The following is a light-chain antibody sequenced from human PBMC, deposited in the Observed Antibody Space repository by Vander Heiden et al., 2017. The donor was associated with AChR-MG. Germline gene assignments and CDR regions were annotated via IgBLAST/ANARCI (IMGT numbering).Light chain of an antibody. Sequence: SSELTQDPAVSVALGQPVRITCQGDSLRSYYASWYQQKPGQAPGLVIYGKNNRPSGIPDRFSGSSSGNTASLTITGAQAEDEADYYCNSRDSSGNHLVFGGGTKLTVL. CDR2: GKN. V-gene: IGLV3-19*01. CDR3: NSRDSSGNHLV. J-gene: IGLJ2*01. CDR1: SLRSYY.